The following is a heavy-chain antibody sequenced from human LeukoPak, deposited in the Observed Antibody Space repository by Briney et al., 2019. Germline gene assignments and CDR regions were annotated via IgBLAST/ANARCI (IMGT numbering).Heavy chain of an antibody. J-gene: IGHJ2*01. Sequence: SETLSLTCTVSGGSISSYYWSWIRQPPGKGLEWIGYIYYSGSTYYNPSLKSRVTISVDRSKNQFSLKLSSVTAADTAVYYCARDVHYYDSSGSSYWYFDLWGRGALVTVSS. CDR3: ARDVHYYDSSGSSYWYFDL. CDR2: IYYSGST. D-gene: IGHD3-22*01. V-gene: IGHV4-59*12. CDR1: GGSISSYY.